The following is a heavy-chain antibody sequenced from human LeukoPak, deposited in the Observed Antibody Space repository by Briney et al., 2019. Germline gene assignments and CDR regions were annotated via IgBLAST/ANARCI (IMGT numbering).Heavy chain of an antibody. J-gene: IGHJ4*02. Sequence: PGGSLRLSCAASGFTFSSYAMSWVRQAPGKGLEWVSAISGSGGSTYYADSVKGGFTISRDNAKNSLYLQMNSLRAEDTAVYYCARPRSYSSSYYYWGQGTLVTVSS. D-gene: IGHD6-13*01. CDR1: GFTFSSYA. CDR2: ISGSGGST. CDR3: ARPRSYSSSYYY. V-gene: IGHV3-23*01.